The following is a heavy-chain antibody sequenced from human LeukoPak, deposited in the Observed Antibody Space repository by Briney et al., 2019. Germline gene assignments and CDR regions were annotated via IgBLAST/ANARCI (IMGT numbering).Heavy chain of an antibody. V-gene: IGHV3-7*03. J-gene: IGHJ4*02. CDR1: GFTFSSYW. D-gene: IGHD6-13*01. CDR3: ARDMLLVSSSTFFDY. Sequence: GGSLRLSCAASGFTFSSYWMSWVRQAPGKGLEWVANIKQDGSEKYYVDSVKGRCTISRDNAKNSLYLQMNSLRAEDTAVYYCARDMLLVSSSTFFDYWGQGTLVTVSS. CDR2: IKQDGSEK.